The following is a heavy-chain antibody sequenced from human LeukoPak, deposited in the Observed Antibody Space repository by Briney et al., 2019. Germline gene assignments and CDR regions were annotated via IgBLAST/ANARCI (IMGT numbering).Heavy chain of an antibody. CDR3: SIKDVDTAVISLGYAY. CDR1: GFNFRSYS. D-gene: IGHD5-18*01. J-gene: IGHJ4*02. Sequence: GKSLRLSCAASGFNFRSYSLNWVRQAPGKGLEWVSSISTSSTYIFYADSVKGRFTISRDNAKNSLYLQMNSLRAEDTAVYYCSIKDVDTAVISLGYAYWGQGTLVTVSS. CDR2: ISTSSTYI. V-gene: IGHV3-21*01.